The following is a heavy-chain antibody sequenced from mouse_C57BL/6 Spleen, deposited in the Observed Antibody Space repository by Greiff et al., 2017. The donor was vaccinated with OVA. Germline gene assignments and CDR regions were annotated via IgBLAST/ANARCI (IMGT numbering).Heavy chain of an antibody. D-gene: IGHD2-5*01. V-gene: IGHV1-82*01. CDR1: GYAFSSSW. CDR3: AIYSNYSVAY. CDR2: IYPGDGDT. J-gene: IGHJ3*01. Sequence: QVQLQPSDQDLVKPGASVKISCKASGYAFSSSWMNWVKQRPGKGLEWIGRIYPGDGDTNYNGKFKGKATLTADKSSSTAYMQLSSLTSEDSAVYFCAIYSNYSVAYWGQGTLVTVSA.